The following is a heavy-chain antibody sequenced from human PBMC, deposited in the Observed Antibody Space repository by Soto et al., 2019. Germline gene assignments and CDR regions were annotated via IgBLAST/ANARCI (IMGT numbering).Heavy chain of an antibody. CDR1: GGTFSSYA. D-gene: IGHD5-12*01. J-gene: IGHJ4*02. V-gene: IGHV1-69*13. CDR2: IIPIFGTA. Sequence: SVKVSCKASGGTFSSYAISWVRQAPGQGLEWMGGIIPIFGTANYAQKFQGRVTITADESTSTAYMELSSLRSEDTAVYYCARTLDGYNFFDYWGQGTLVTVSS. CDR3: ARTLDGYNFFDY.